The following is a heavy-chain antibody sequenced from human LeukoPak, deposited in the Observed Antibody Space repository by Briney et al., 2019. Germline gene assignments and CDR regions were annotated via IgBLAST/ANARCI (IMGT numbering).Heavy chain of an antibody. J-gene: IGHJ6*02. Sequence: GGSLRLSCVGSGFTFSKYWMHWVRQAPGKGPVWVSRINSEGNITTYADSVKGRFTISRDNAKNSLYLQMSNLRAEDTAVYFCARGGGLDVWGQGATVTVSS. V-gene: IGHV3-74*01. CDR2: INSEGNIT. CDR3: ARGGGLDV. D-gene: IGHD3-16*01. CDR1: GFTFSKYW.